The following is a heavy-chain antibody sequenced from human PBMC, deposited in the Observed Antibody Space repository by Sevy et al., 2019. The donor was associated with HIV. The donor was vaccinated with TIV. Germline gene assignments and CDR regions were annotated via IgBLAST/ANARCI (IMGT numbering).Heavy chain of an antibody. CDR1: GFTFSSYA. CDR2: ISYDGSNK. CDR3: ARSSSGGSSSPRGSPVKN. V-gene: IGHV3-30-3*01. J-gene: IGHJ4*02. Sequence: GGSLRLSCAASGFTFSSYAMSWVRQAPGKGLEWVAVISYDGSNKYYADSVKGRFTISRDNSKNTLYLQMNSLRAEDTAVYYCARSSSGGSSSPRGSPVKNWGQGTLVTVSS. D-gene: IGHD6-13*01.